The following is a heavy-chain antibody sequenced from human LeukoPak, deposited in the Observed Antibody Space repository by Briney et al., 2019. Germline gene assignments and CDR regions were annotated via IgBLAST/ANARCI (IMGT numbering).Heavy chain of an antibody. D-gene: IGHD3-22*01. CDR1: GFTFSDYY. J-gene: IGHJ4*02. CDR2: ISDNGRNI. CDR3: ARAGEDSRRHYQGFDF. Sequence: GGSLRLSCAASGFTFSDYYMGWIRQAPGKGLEWVSYISDNGRNIYYSDSVKGRFTISRDNGENSLYLQMSRLRAEDTAVYYCARAGEDSRRHYQGFDFWGQGTLVTVSS. V-gene: IGHV3-11*04.